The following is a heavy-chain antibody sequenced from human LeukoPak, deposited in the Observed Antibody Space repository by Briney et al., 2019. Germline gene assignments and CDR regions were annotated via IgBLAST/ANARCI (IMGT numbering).Heavy chain of an antibody. J-gene: IGHJ2*01. CDR1: GFRFSAYA. CDR2: ISGGGTGT. Sequence: GGSLRLSCAASGFRFSAYAMTWVRQAPGKGLEWLSSISGGGTGTYYADSVKGRFIISRDNSKNILSLQMNSRSAEDTAVYHCAKRADGSGRSWYLDLWGRGTVVTVSS. V-gene: IGHV3-23*01. D-gene: IGHD3-22*01. CDR3: AKRADGSGRSWYLDL.